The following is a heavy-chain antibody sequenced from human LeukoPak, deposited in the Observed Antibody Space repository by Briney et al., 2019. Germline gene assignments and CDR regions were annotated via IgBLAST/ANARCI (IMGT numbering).Heavy chain of an antibody. V-gene: IGHV4-34*01. CDR2: INHSGST. D-gene: IGHD2-15*01. Sequence: SETLSLTCAVYGGSFSGYYWSWIRQPPGKGLEWIGEINHSGSTNYNPSLKSRVTISVDTSKNQFSLKLSSVTAADTAVYYCARGMRLLFFSTWGQGTLVTISS. CDR1: GGSFSGYY. J-gene: IGHJ5*02. CDR3: ARGMRLLFFST.